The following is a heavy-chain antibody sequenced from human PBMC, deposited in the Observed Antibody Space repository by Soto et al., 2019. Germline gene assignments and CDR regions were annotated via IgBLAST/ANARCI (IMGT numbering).Heavy chain of an antibody. CDR2: ISFDGTNT. Sequence: GGSLRLSCVASGFNFSTYGIHWVRQAPGKGLEWVAVISFDGTNTFEADSVKGRFTISRDNSRNILYLEMNSLRIEDTAVYYCAKDLALYQIGSHYGMDVWGPGTTVTVSS. D-gene: IGHD2-2*01. V-gene: IGHV3-30*18. CDR1: GFNFSTYG. CDR3: AKDLALYQIGSHYGMDV. J-gene: IGHJ6*02.